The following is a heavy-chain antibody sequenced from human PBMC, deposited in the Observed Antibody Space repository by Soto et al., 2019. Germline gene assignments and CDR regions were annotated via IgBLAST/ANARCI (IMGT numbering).Heavy chain of an antibody. Sequence: GGSLRLSCAASGFTFSSYAMHWVRQAPGKGLEWVAVISYDGSNKYYADSVKGRFTISRDNSKNTLYLQMNSLRAEDTAVYYCARDRVVTATYYYGMDVWRQGTTVTVSS. V-gene: IGHV3-30-3*01. D-gene: IGHD2-21*02. CDR2: ISYDGSNK. J-gene: IGHJ6*02. CDR3: ARDRVVTATYYYGMDV. CDR1: GFTFSSYA.